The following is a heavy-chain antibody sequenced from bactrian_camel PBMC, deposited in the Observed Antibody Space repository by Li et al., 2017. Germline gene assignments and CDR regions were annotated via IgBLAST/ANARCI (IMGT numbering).Heavy chain of an antibody. CDR3: AAEGPNGGTFYKFGGIRVGFAY. CDR1: GADFTARG. Sequence: VQLVESGGGLVQPGGSLRLSCTVSGADFTARGMSWIRQAPGKALEWVSSINSGGGITYYADSTKGRFTISRDKAENTVFLQMDSLQPEDSGMYICAAEGPNGGTFYKFGGIRVGFAYWGQGTQVTVSS. V-gene: IGHV3S35*01. J-gene: IGHJ4*01. D-gene: IGHD1*01. CDR2: INSGGGIT.